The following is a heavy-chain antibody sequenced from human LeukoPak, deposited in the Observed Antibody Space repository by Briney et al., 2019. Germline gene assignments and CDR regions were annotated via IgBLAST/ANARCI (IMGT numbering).Heavy chain of an antibody. Sequence: SETLSLTCTVSGGSISSHYWNWIRQPPGKGLEDIGYIDYSGITEFNPSLKSRVTISADTSKHQLSLKVRFVTAADTAVYYCARSSYYDDAFDYWGPGPLVTVSS. CDR3: ARSSYYDDAFDY. D-gene: IGHD3-22*01. J-gene: IGHJ4*02. CDR1: GGSISSHY. CDR2: IDYSGIT. V-gene: IGHV4-59*11.